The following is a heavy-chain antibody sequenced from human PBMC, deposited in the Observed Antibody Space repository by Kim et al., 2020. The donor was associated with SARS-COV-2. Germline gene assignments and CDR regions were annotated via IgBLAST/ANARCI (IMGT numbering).Heavy chain of an antibody. D-gene: IGHD2-15*01. J-gene: IGHJ1*01. CDR3: AREGGYCSGGSCYRIPYFQH. CDR2: INPSGGST. V-gene: IGHV1-46*01. Sequence: ASVKVSCKASGYTFTSYYMHWVRQAPGQGLEWMGIINPSGGSTSYAQKFQGRVTMTRDTSTSTVYMELSSLRSEDTAVYYCAREGGYCSGGSCYRIPYFQHWGQGTLVTVSS. CDR1: GYTFTSYY.